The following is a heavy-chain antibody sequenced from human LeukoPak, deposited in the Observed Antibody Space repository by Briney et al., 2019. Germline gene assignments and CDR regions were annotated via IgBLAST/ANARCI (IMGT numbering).Heavy chain of an antibody. J-gene: IGHJ4*02. Sequence: PSETLSLTCIVSGGSISSSIYYWAWVRQPPGKGLEWIGTVFYNGATQYSPSLRSRVTISIDTSTNQFSLKLTSVTAADTALYYCARAGTAMDLDYWGQGTLVTVSS. CDR2: VFYNGAT. CDR3: ARAGTAMDLDY. V-gene: IGHV4-39*07. D-gene: IGHD5-18*01. CDR1: GGSISSSIYY.